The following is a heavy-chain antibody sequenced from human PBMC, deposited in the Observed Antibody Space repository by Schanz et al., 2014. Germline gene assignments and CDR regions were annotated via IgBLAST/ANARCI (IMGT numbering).Heavy chain of an antibody. CDR3: ARGGGVATVSNWYFDL. J-gene: IGHJ2*01. Sequence: EVQLVESGGGFVQPGGSLRLSCAASGFTFSVYWMHWVRQPPGKGLVSVSRISGDGTTTSYADSVKGRFTISRDNAKNTLYLQMYSLRAEDTAVYYCARGGGVATVSNWYFDLWGRGTLVTVSS. CDR1: GFTFSVYW. V-gene: IGHV3-74*01. CDR2: ISGDGTTT. D-gene: IGHD5-12*01.